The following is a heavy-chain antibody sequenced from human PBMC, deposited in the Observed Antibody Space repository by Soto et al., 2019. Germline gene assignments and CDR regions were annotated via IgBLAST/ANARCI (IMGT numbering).Heavy chain of an antibody. CDR2: IYYSGST. J-gene: IGHJ5*02. V-gene: IGHV4-31*03. D-gene: IGHD1-7*01. CDR1: GGSISSGGYY. Sequence: QVQLQESGPGLVKPSQTLSLTCTVSGGSISSGGYYWSWIRQHPGKGLEWIGYIYYSGSTYYNPSLQSRVTLSVYTSKNQFSLKLSSVTAADTAVYYCARELELELIGWFDPWGQGTLVTVSS. CDR3: ARELELELIGWFDP.